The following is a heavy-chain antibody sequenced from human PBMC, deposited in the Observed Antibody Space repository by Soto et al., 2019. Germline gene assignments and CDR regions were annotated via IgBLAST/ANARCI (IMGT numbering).Heavy chain of an antibody. J-gene: IGHJ5*02. CDR1: GGTFSSYA. V-gene: IGHV1-69*13. D-gene: IGHD3-9*01. CDR3: ARVGTIFFWFDP. CDR2: IIPIFGTA. Sequence: SVKVSCKASGGTFSSYAISWVRQAPGQGLEWMGGIIPIFGTANYAQKFQGRVTITADESTSTAYMELSSLRSEDTAVYYCARVGTIFFWFDPWGQGTLVTVSS.